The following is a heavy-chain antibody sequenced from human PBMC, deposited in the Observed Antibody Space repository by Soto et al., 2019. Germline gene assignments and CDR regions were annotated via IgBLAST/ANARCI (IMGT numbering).Heavy chain of an antibody. CDR3: VSKRGPFAAFDY. J-gene: IGHJ4*01. V-gene: IGHV3-33*01. D-gene: IGHD2-15*01. CDR1: GFSFRTYG. CDR2: VWSSGVNN. Sequence: PGGSLRLSCAASGFSFRTYGMHWVRQAPGKGLEWVAVVWSSGVNNYYADSVRGRFTISRDNSRNSLYLQMNSLKAEDTDVLYRVSKRGPFAAFDYWGQGAMVTVSS.